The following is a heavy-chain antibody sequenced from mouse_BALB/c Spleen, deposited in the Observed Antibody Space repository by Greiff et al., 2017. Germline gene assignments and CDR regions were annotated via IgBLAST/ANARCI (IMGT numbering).Heavy chain of an antibody. CDR2: IYPGNVNT. Sequence: QVQLKQSGPELVKPGASVRISCKASGYTFTSYYIHWVKQRPGQGLEWIGWIYPGNVNTKYNEKFKGKATLTADKSSSTAYMQLSSLTSEDSAVYFCARGYDGTFDYWGQGTTLTVSS. J-gene: IGHJ2*01. CDR1: GYTFTSYY. V-gene: IGHV1S56*01. D-gene: IGHD2-14*01. CDR3: ARGYDGTFDY.